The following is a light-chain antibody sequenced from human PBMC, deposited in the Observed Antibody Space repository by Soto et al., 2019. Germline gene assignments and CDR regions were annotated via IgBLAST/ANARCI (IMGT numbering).Light chain of an antibody. Sequence: QSVLAQPPSVSAAPGQKVTISCSGSSSNIGGNSVSWYQQLPGTAPKLLIYDDNKRPSGIPDRFSGSKSGTSATLGITGFQTGDEADYYCGSWDSSLSAYVFGTGTKVT. CDR3: GSWDSSLSAYV. CDR1: SSNIGGNS. J-gene: IGLJ1*01. CDR2: DDN. V-gene: IGLV1-51*01.